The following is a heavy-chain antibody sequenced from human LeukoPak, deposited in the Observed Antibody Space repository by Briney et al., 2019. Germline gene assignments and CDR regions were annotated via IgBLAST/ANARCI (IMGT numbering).Heavy chain of an antibody. D-gene: IGHD1-26*01. CDR3: ARGHEVIQSVGYMDV. CDR2: INPSGGRT. J-gene: IGHJ6*03. V-gene: IGHV1-46*01. Sequence: ASVKVFCKASGYTFSSNYMNWVRQAPGQGLEWMGIINPSGGRTTYAQKFQGRVTMTSDTSTSTVYMELSSLRSEDTAVYYCARGHEVIQSVGYMDVWGKGTTVTVAS. CDR1: GYTFSSNY.